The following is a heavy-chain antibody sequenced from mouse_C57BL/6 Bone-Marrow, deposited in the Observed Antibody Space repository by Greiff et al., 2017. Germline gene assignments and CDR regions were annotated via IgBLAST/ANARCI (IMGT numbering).Heavy chain of an antibody. CDR2: IDPENGDT. J-gene: IGHJ2*01. D-gene: IGHD1-1*01. CDR1: GFNIKDDY. CDR3: TPITTVVATSYFGY. Sequence: EVKLVESGAELVRPGASVKLSCTASGFNIKDDYMHWVKQRPEQGLEWIGWIDPENGDTEYASKFQGKAPITADTSSNTAYLQLSSLTSEDTAVYYCTPITTVVATSYFGYWGQGTTLTVSS. V-gene: IGHV14-4*01.